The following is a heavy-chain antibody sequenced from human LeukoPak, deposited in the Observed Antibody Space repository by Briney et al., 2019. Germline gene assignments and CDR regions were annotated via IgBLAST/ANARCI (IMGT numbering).Heavy chain of an antibody. Sequence: GGSLRLSCAASGFTFSSYAMSWVRQTPGKGLEWVSGISGSGGSTYSADSVNGRFTISRDNSRNTLFLQMNSLRAEDTAVYYCAKDGAARSFDPWGQGTLVTVSP. J-gene: IGHJ5*02. D-gene: IGHD6-6*01. CDR1: GFTFSSYA. CDR2: ISGSGGST. CDR3: AKDGAARSFDP. V-gene: IGHV3-23*01.